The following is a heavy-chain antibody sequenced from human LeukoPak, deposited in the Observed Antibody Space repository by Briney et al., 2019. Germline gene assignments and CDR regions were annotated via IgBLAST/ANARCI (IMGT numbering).Heavy chain of an antibody. V-gene: IGHV4-39*01. Sequence: PSETLSLTCTVSGGSISSSGYYWGWIRQPPGKGLEWIGTIFHSGSTYYNPSLKSRVTILVDKSKNQFSLKLSSMTAADTALYYCAKHFPRYSSTPEGDYFDYWGQGTLVTVSS. D-gene: IGHD6-13*01. CDR3: AKHFPRYSSTPEGDYFDY. CDR1: GGSISSSGYY. J-gene: IGHJ4*02. CDR2: IFHSGST.